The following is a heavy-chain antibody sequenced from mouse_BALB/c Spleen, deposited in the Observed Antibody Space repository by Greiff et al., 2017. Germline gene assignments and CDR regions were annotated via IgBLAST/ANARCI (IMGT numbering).Heavy chain of an antibody. CDR3: AREEGTWFAY. V-gene: IGHV2-4-1*01. CDR2: IWSGGST. J-gene: IGHJ3*01. CDR1: GFSLTSYG. Sequence: VKLQESGPGLVQPSQSLSITCTVSGFSLTSYGVHWVRQSPGKGLEWLGVIWSGGSTDYNAAFISRLSISKDNSKSQVFFKMNSLQADDTAIYYCAREEGTWFAYWGQGTLVTVSA.